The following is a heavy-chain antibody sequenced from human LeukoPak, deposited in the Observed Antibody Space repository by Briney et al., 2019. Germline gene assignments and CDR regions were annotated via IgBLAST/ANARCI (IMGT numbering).Heavy chain of an antibody. V-gene: IGHV4-59*01. Sequence: SETLSLTCTVSSASISSYYWGWIRQSPGKGLEWIGYIQNTGGTNYNPSLKSRVSISKDTSKNQFSLQVSSVTAADTAMYYCAREGRQDYVYFDHWGQGSLVTVSS. J-gene: IGHJ4*02. CDR1: SASISSYY. CDR2: IQNTGGT. CDR3: AREGRQDYVYFDH. D-gene: IGHD4-17*01.